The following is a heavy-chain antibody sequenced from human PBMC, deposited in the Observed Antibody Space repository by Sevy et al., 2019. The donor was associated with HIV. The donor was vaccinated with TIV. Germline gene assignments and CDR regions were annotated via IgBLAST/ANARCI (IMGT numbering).Heavy chain of an antibody. CDR1: GFTFSSYS. CDR3: ARAVRSGQLLSGMDV. V-gene: IGHV3-48*01. J-gene: IGHJ6*02. Sequence: GGSLRLSCGVSGFTFSSYSMNWVRQAPGKGLEWVSYISSTSYTIYYADSMKGRFTISRDNAKNSVHLQMNSLRTADTAVYYCARAVRSGQLLSGMDVWGQGTTVTVSS. D-gene: IGHD2-2*01. CDR2: ISSTSYTI.